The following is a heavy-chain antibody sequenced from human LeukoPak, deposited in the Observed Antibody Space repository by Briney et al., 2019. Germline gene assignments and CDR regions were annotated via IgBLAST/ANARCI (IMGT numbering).Heavy chain of an antibody. D-gene: IGHD6-19*01. J-gene: IGHJ4*02. CDR1: GFTFSSYA. CDR3: TKEIIAVPGNYFDY. Sequence: GRSLRLSCAASGFTFSSYAMHWVRQAPGKGLEWVAVISYDGSNKYYADSVKGRFTISRDNSKNTLYLQMNSLRAEDTAVYYCTKEIIAVPGNYFDYWGQGTLVTVSS. V-gene: IGHV3-30-3*01. CDR2: ISYDGSNK.